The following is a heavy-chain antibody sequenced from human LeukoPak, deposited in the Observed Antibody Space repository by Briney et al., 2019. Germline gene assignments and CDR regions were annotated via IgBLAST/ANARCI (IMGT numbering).Heavy chain of an antibody. CDR2: IYYSGST. Sequence: SSETLSLTCTVSGGSISSYYWSWIRQPPGKGLEWIGYIYYSGSTNYKSSLKSRVTISVDTSKNQFSLNLTSVTAADTAVYYCARFTPQGYGWGGYNRFDPWGQGTLVTVSS. CDR3: ARFTPQGYGWGGYNRFDP. V-gene: IGHV4-59*01. CDR1: GGSISSYY. D-gene: IGHD3-16*01. J-gene: IGHJ5*02.